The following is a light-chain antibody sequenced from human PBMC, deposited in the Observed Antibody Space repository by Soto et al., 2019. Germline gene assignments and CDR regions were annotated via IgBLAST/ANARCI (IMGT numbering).Light chain of an antibody. Sequence: QSALTQPPSASGSPGQSVTISCTGTSSDVGGCVYVSWYQQHPGKVPKLVIYEVSKRPSGVPDRFSGSKSGNTASLTISGLQADDEADYYCSSYAGSKSVFGTGTKLTVL. CDR1: SSDVGGCVY. J-gene: IGLJ1*01. CDR2: EVS. V-gene: IGLV2-8*01. CDR3: SSYAGSKSV.